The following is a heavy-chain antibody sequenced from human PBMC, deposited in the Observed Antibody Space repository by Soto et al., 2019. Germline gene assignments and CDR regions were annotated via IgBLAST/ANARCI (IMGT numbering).Heavy chain of an antibody. CDR3: ARGPRITIFGVAQGLWFDP. Sequence: PSETLSLTCTVSGGSISSYYWSWIRRPAGKGLEWIGRIYTSGSTNYNPSLKSRVTMSVDTSKNQFSLKLSSVTAADTAVYYCARGPRITIFGVAQGLWFDPWGQGTLVTVSS. D-gene: IGHD3-3*01. J-gene: IGHJ5*02. V-gene: IGHV4-4*07. CDR2: IYTSGST. CDR1: GGSISSYY.